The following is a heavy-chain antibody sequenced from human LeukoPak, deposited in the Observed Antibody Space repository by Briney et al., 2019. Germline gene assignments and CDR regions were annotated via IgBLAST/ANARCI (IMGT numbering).Heavy chain of an antibody. CDR2: IYYSGST. CDR1: GGSISSSSYY. D-gene: IGHD7-27*01. Sequence: PSETLSLTCTVSGGSISSSSYYWGWIRQPPGKGLEWIGSIYYSGSTYYNPSLKSRVTISVDTSKNQFSLKLSSVTAADTAVYYCARDHKLGAFDIWGQGTMVTVSS. V-gene: IGHV4-39*07. J-gene: IGHJ3*02. CDR3: ARDHKLGAFDI.